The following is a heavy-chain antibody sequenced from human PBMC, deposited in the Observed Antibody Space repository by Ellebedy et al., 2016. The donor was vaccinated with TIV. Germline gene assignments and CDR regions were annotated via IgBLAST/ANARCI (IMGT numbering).Heavy chain of an antibody. Sequence: ASVKVSCEASGGTFSSYAISWVRQAPGQGLEWMGGIIPIFGTANYAQKFQSRVTITADESTSTAYMELSSLRSEDTAVYYCARGSWGSGTNGGMDVWGQGTTVTVSS. CDR1: GGTFSSYA. CDR2: IIPIFGTA. V-gene: IGHV1-69*13. CDR3: ARGSWGSGTNGGMDV. J-gene: IGHJ6*02. D-gene: IGHD6-19*01.